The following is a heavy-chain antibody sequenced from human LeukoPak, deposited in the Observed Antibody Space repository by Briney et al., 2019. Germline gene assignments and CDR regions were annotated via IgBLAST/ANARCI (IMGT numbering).Heavy chain of an antibody. CDR2: ITGSGTII. CDR1: GFTFSSYE. V-gene: IGHV3-48*03. CDR3: ARAGERIFDY. J-gene: IGHJ4*02. D-gene: IGHD7-27*01. Sequence: GSLRLSCAASGFTFSSYEMNWVRQAPGKGLEWVSFITGSGTIIYYADSVKGRFTISRDNAKNSLYLQMNGLRAEDTAVYYCARAGERIFDYWGQGTLVTVSS.